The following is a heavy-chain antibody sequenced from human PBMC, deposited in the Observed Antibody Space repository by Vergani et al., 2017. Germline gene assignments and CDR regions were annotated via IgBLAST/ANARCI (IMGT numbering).Heavy chain of an antibody. CDR1: GITFTNAW. Sequence: VQLVESGGGLVKPGGSLRLSCAASGITFTNAWMSWIRQAPGKGLEWVSYISSSGSTIYYADSVKGRFTISRDNAKNSLYLQMNSLRAEDTAVYYCARATVVTPYGYYYYGMDVWGQGTTVTVSS. CDR3: ARATVVTPYGYYYYGMDV. D-gene: IGHD4-23*01. CDR2: ISSSGSTI. J-gene: IGHJ6*02. V-gene: IGHV3-11*04.